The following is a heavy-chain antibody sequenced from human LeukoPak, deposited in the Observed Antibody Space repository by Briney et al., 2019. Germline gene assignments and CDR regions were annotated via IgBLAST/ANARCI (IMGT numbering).Heavy chain of an antibody. D-gene: IGHD3-10*01. CDR3: ARTTRITMVRGVIQPTFDY. J-gene: IGHJ4*02. V-gene: IGHV1-69*13. CDR2: IIPIFGTA. Sequence: SVKVSCKASGGTFSSYAISWVRQAPGQGLEWMGGIIPIFGTANYAQKFQGRVTITADESTSTAYMELSSLRSEDTAVHYCARTTRITMVRGVIQPTFDYWGQGTLVTVSS. CDR1: GGTFSSYA.